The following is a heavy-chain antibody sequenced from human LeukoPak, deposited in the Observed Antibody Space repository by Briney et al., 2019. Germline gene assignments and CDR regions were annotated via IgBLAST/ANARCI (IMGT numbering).Heavy chain of an antibody. D-gene: IGHD6-19*01. J-gene: IGHJ3*02. CDR3: GRIRGDRHSSGWSDSFDI. V-gene: IGHV3-7*03. Sequence: GGSLRLSCAVSGFTFSSYWMTWVRQAPWKGREWVANIKYDGSEKYYVDSVKGRFTISRDNAKNSLYLQMNSLRAEDTALYYCGRIRGDRHSSGWSDSFDIWGQGTMVTVSS. CDR2: IKYDGSEK. CDR1: GFTFSSYW.